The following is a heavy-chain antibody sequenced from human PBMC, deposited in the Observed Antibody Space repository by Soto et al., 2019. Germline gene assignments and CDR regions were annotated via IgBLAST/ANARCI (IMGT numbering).Heavy chain of an antibody. V-gene: IGHV3-23*01. CDR1: GFTFSSYA. J-gene: IGHJ4*02. CDR3: AKDLPSFRGYRGFDY. Sequence: EVQLLESGGGLVQPGGSLRLSCAASGFTFSSYAMSWVRQAPGKGLEWVSAISGSGGSTYYADSVKGQFTISSDNAKNTLYLQMNSLRAEDTAVYYCAKDLPSFRGYRGFDYWGQGTLVTVSS. D-gene: IGHD3-16*02. CDR2: ISGSGGST.